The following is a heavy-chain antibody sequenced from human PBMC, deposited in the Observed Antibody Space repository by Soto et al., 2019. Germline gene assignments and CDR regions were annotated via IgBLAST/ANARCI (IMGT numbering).Heavy chain of an antibody. CDR1: GFTFSNAW. CDR3: TTDLTTVTQFDY. V-gene: IGHV3-15*01. Sequence: GGSLRLSCAASGFTFSNAWMSWVRQAPGKGLEWVGRIKSKTDGGTTDYAAPVKGRLTISRDDSKNTLYLQMNSLKTEDTAVYYCTTDLTTVTQFDYWGQGTLVTVSS. J-gene: IGHJ4*02. D-gene: IGHD4-17*01. CDR2: IKSKTDGGTT.